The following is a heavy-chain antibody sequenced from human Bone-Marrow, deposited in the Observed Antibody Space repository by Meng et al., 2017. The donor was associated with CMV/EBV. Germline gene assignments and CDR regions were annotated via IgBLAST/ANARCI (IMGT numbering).Heavy chain of an antibody. Sequence: SVKVSCKASGGTFSSYAISWVRQAPGQGLEWMGRIIPIFGTANYAQKFQGRVTITTDESTSTAYMELSSLRSEDTAVYYCARDGYNKYTNTSTSFNYYYYYGMDVWGQGTTVTVSS. CDR2: IIPIFGTA. D-gene: IGHD5-24*01. J-gene: IGHJ6*02. V-gene: IGHV1-69*05. CDR1: GGTFSSYA. CDR3: ARDGYNKYTNTSTSFNYYYYYGMDV.